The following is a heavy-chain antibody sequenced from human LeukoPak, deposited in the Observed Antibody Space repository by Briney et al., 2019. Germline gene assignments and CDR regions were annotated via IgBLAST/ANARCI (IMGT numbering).Heavy chain of an antibody. CDR2: IYYSGST. V-gene: IGHV4-39*07. J-gene: IGHJ3*02. D-gene: IGHD6-6*01. Sequence: SETLSLTCTVSGGSISSSSYYCGWIRQPPGKGLEWIGSIYYSGSTYYNPSLKSRVTISVDTSKNQSSLKLSSVTAADTAVYYCARDIAARPDAFDIWGQGTMVTVSS. CDR1: GGSISSSSYY. CDR3: ARDIAARPDAFDI.